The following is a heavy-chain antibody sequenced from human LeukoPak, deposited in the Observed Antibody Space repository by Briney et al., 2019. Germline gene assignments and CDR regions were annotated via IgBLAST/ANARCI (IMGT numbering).Heavy chain of an antibody. CDR1: GYTFTSNH. D-gene: IGHD6-13*01. CDR3: AKLAASETGEGS. CDR2: INPSGDGT. Sequence: ASVKVSCKASGYTFTSNHIHCVRQAPGQGLEWMGVINPSGDGTSYAQKFQGRVTMTRDTSTSTVYMELSSLRSEDTAIYYCAKLAASETGEGSWGQGTLVTVSS. V-gene: IGHV1-46*01. J-gene: IGHJ5*02.